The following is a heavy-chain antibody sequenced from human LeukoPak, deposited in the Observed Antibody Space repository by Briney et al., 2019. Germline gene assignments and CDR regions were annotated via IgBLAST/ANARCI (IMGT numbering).Heavy chain of an antibody. CDR1: GYNIIELS. Sequence: ASVKVSCKLSGYNIIELSMHWVRQAPGKGLEWMGGFDPEDASTINAQKFQGRVSMTEDTSTNTAYMELYSLRSDDTAVYYCATSVDGLITIRTYFEHWDQGTLVTVSS. CDR3: ATSVDGLITIRTYFEH. V-gene: IGHV1-24*01. CDR2: FDPEDAST. D-gene: IGHD3-3*01. J-gene: IGHJ4*02.